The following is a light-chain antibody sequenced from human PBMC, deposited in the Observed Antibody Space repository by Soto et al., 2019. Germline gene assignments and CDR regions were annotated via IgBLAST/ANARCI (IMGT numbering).Light chain of an antibody. CDR3: QQYNSWLTWT. CDR2: GAS. J-gene: IGKJ1*01. V-gene: IGKV3-15*01. Sequence: EIMMTQSPATLSVSPGERATLSCRASQSISSNLAWYQHKPGQAPRLLIYGASIRATGIPARFSGSVSGTEFTLTISSLQSKDFAVYYCQQYNSWLTWTFGQGTKVEIK. CDR1: QSISSN.